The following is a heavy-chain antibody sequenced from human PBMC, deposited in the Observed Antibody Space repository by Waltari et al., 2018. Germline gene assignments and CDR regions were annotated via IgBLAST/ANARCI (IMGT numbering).Heavy chain of an antibody. CDR3: ARDPRWYESGD. CDR2: IYSYGRT. J-gene: IGHJ4*02. D-gene: IGHD2-15*01. CDR1: AFSVSSNH. V-gene: IGHV3-53*01. Sequence: EVPLVDSGGGLIQPGGSLNLSCVASAFSVSSNHMGWVRQAPGKGLEWVSVIYSYGRTNYAESVKGRFTISRDSSKNTVYLQMSSLRVEDTAIYYCARDPRWYESGDWGQGTLVTVSS.